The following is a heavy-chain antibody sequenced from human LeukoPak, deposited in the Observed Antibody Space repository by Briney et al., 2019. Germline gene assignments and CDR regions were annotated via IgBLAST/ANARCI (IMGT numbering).Heavy chain of an antibody. D-gene: IGHD5-18*01. V-gene: IGHV3-21*04. CDR3: ARAQPVSPWWYFDL. CDR1: GFTFSSYS. Sequence: GGSLRLSCAASGFTFSSYSMNWVRQAPGKGLEWVSSISSSSGFIYYADSVKGRFTISRDNSKNTLYLQMSSLRAEDTAVYYCARAQPVSPWWYFDLWGRGTLVTVSS. CDR2: ISSSSGFI. J-gene: IGHJ2*01.